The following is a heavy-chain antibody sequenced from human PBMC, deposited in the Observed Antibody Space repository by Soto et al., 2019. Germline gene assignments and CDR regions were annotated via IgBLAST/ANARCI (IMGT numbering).Heavy chain of an antibody. J-gene: IGHJ5*02. CDR3: VRGGSNYAS. Sequence: EVQLVESGGGLVQPGGSLRLSCTASGFTFSDSWMTWVRQAPGKGLEWVARIKPDESEKKYADSVKGRFSIPRDNAKTSVYLLMDSLSGEDTAVYYCVRGGSNYASWGQGTLVTASS. V-gene: IGHV3-7*01. D-gene: IGHD4-4*01. CDR1: GFTFSDSW. CDR2: IKPDESEK.